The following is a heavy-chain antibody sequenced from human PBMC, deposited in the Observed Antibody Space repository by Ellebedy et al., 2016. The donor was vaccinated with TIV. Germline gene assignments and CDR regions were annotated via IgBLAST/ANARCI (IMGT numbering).Heavy chain of an antibody. J-gene: IGHJ6*01. V-gene: IGHV4-4*02. D-gene: IGHD2-21*02. CDR2: IYHSGST. Sequence: SETLSLXCAVSGGSISSSNWWSWVRQPPGKGLEWIGEIYHSGSTNYNPSLKSRVTISVDKSKNQFSLKLSPVTAADTAVYYCARDDVVVVTAIRDYYYYYGMDVWGQGTTVTVSS. CDR3: ARDDVVVVTAIRDYYYYYGMDV. CDR1: GGSISSSNW.